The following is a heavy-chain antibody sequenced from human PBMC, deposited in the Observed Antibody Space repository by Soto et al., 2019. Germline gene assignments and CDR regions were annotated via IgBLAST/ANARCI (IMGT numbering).Heavy chain of an antibody. J-gene: IGHJ6*03. D-gene: IGHD6-6*01. Sequence: EVQLVESGGGLVKPGGSLRLSCEASGFTFSSYSMNWVRQAPGKGLEWVSSISSSSSYIYYADSVKGRFTISRDNAKNSLYLQMNSLRAEDTAVYYCARGGVSSIAALGYYYYYMDVWGKGTTVTVSS. CDR1: GFTFSSYS. CDR3: ARGGVSSIAALGYYYYYMDV. V-gene: IGHV3-21*01. CDR2: ISSSSSYI.